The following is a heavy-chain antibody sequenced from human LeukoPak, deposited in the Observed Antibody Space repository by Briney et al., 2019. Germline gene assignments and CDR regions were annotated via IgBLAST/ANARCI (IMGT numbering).Heavy chain of an antibody. V-gene: IGHV4-34*01. Sequence: PSETLSLTCAVYGGSFSGYYWSWIRQPPGKGLEWIGEINHSGSTNYNPSLKSRVTISVDTSKNQFSLKLSSVTAADTAVYYCARLSAWFGELLDAFDIWGQGTMVTVSS. J-gene: IGHJ3*02. CDR2: INHSGST. CDR3: ARLSAWFGELLDAFDI. CDR1: GGSFSGYY. D-gene: IGHD3-10*01.